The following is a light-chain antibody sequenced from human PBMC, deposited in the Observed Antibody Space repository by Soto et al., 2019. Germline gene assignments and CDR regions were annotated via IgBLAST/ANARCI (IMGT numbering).Light chain of an antibody. Sequence: DIQMTQSPSTLSASVGDRVTITCRASQSISNWLAWYQQKPGKAPKLLMSDASSLERGVPSRFSGSGSGTDFTLTISSLQAEDVAVYYCQQYDTTPITFGQGTRLEIK. CDR3: QQYDTTPIT. CDR1: QSISNW. J-gene: IGKJ5*01. V-gene: IGKV1-5*01. CDR2: DAS.